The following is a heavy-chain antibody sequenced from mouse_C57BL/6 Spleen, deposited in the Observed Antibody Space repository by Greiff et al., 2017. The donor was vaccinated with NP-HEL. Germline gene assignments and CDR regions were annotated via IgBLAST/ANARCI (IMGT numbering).Heavy chain of an antibody. CDR1: GYTFTSYW. CDR3: ARSGTAVAPCDDFAMDY. D-gene: IGHD1-1*01. Sequence: QVQLQQPGAELVKPGASVKLSCKASGYTFTSYWMHWVKQRPGQGLEWIGMIHPNSGSTNYTEKFKSKATLTVDKSSSTAYMQLSSMTSEDSAVYYCARSGTAVAPCDDFAMDYWGQGTSVTVSS. J-gene: IGHJ4*01. V-gene: IGHV1-64*01. CDR2: IHPNSGST.